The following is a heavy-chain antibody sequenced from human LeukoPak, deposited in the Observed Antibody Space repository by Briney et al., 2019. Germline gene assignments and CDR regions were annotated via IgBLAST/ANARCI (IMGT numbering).Heavy chain of an antibody. CDR1: GFTFSDYG. Sequence: PGGSLRLSCVASGFTFSDYGMSWVRQAPGKGLEWVSGISGSGGSTYYADSVRGRFTVSRDNAKNSLYLQMNSLRAEDTAVYYCARTYNWNYGGFDYWGQGTLVTVSS. D-gene: IGHD1-7*01. J-gene: IGHJ4*02. CDR2: ISGSGGST. V-gene: IGHV3-23*01. CDR3: ARTYNWNYGGFDY.